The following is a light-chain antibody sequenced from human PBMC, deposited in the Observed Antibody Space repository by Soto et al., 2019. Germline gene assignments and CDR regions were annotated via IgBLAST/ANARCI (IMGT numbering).Light chain of an antibody. Sequence: QSALTQPASVSGSPGQSITISCTGTGSDIGRYDFVSWFQQHPGKVPKLVIYEVSSRPSGVSDRFSGSKSGNTASLTISGLQAEDEADYFCSSYSISTAYLFGTGTKVTVL. CDR1: GSDIGRYDF. CDR2: EVS. J-gene: IGLJ1*01. CDR3: SSYSISTAYL. V-gene: IGLV2-14*01.